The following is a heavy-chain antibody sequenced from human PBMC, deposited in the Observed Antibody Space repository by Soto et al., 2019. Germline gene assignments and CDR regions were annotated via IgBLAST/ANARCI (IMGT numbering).Heavy chain of an antibody. Sequence: SVKVSCKASGGTFSSYAISWVRQAPGQGLEWMGGIIPIFGTANYAQKIQGRVTITADESTSTAYMELSSLRSEDTAVYYCARDPLRSEPHYFDYWGQGTLVTVSS. V-gene: IGHV1-69*13. D-gene: IGHD5-12*01. J-gene: IGHJ4*02. CDR1: GGTFSSYA. CDR2: IIPIFGTA. CDR3: ARDPLRSEPHYFDY.